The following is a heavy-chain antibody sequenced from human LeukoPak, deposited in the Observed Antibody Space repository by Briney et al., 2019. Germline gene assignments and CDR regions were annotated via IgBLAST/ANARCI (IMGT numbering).Heavy chain of an antibody. CDR1: GYTFTSCG. CDR2: ISAYNGNT. D-gene: IGHD2-15*01. CDR3: ARVRPDCSGGSCYSGWFDP. Sequence: ASVKVSCKASGYTFTSCGISWVRQAPGQGLEWMGWISAYNGNTNYAQKLQGRVTMTTDTSTSTAYMELRSLRSDDTAVYYCARVRPDCSGGSCYSGWFDPWGQGTLVTVSS. J-gene: IGHJ5*02. V-gene: IGHV1-18*01.